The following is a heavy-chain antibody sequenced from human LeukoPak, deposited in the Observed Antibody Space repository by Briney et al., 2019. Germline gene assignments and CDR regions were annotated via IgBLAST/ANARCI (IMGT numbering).Heavy chain of an antibody. V-gene: IGHV3-30*02. CDR3: AKNLYYGSGGPLDY. Sequence: GGSLRLSCAASGFMFTSYGMHWVRQAPGKGLEWVAFIRYDGSNKYYADSVKGRFTISRDDSKRTLYLQMNSLKPGDTALYYCAKNLYYGSGGPLDYWGQGTLVTVSS. CDR2: IRYDGSNK. CDR1: GFMFTSYG. D-gene: IGHD3-10*01. J-gene: IGHJ4*02.